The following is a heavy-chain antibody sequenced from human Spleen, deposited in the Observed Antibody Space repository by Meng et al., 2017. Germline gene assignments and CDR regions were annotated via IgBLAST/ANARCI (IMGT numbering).Heavy chain of an antibody. J-gene: IGHJ4*02. CDR1: GGSINSDNW. Sequence: GPLQGSGPGLVKPSGTLSLTCAVSGGSINSDNWWSWVRQPPGKGLEWVGEIFRSGRTNYNPSLKSRVTISVDKSKNQFSLKLSSVTAADTAVYYCARGQPGYSSGWYPYWGQGTLVTVSS. CDR2: IFRSGRT. V-gene: IGHV4-4*02. CDR3: ARGQPGYSSGWYPY. D-gene: IGHD6-19*01.